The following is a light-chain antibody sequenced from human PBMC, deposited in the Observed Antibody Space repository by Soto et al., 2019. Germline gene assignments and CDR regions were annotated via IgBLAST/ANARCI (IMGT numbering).Light chain of an antibody. Sequence: EIVLTQSPGTLSLSPGERATLSCRASQSVSNNYLAWYQQTPGQAPRLLIYDASNRATGIPDRFSGSGSGTDFTLTISRLEPEDFAVYYCQQYGSSGTFGQGPKVDIK. CDR3: QQYGSSGT. CDR1: QSVSNNY. J-gene: IGKJ1*01. CDR2: DAS. V-gene: IGKV3-20*01.